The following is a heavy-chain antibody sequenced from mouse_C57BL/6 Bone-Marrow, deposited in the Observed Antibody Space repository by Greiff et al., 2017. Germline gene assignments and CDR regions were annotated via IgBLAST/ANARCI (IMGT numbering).Heavy chain of an antibody. CDR1: GFNIRDDY. D-gene: IGHD6-1*01. J-gene: IGHJ4*01. Sequence: EVKLVESGAELVRPGASVKLSCTASGFNIRDDYMHWVKQRPEQGLEWIGWIDPENGDTEYASKFQGKATITADTSSNTAYLQLSILTSEDTAVYYCTTPTARDYWGQGTSVTVSS. CDR3: TTPTARDY. V-gene: IGHV14-4*01. CDR2: IDPENGDT.